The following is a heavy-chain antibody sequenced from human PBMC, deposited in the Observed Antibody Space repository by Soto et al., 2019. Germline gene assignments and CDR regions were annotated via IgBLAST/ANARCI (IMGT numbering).Heavy chain of an antibody. CDR1: GFTFSSYA. CDR3: ANRPRYCSSTSCFDY. V-gene: IGHV3-23*01. CDR2: ISGSGGST. J-gene: IGHJ4*02. D-gene: IGHD2-2*01. Sequence: AGGSLRLSXAASGFTFSSYAMSWVRQAPGKGLEWVSAISGSGGSTYYADSVKGRFTISRDNSKNTLYLQMNSLRAEDTAVYYCANRPRYCSSTSCFDYWGQGTLVTVSS.